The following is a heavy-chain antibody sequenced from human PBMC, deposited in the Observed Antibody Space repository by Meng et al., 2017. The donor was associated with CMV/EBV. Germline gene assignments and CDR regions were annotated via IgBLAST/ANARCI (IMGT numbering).Heavy chain of an antibody. D-gene: IGHD1-26*01. CDR2: ISSSSSYI. CDR1: GFTFSGYS. Sequence: GFTFSGYSMNWVRQAPGKGLEWVSSISSSSSYIYYADSVKGRFTISRDNAKNSLYLQMNSLRAEDTAVYYCARVRKWELLHRGYFDYWGQGTLVTVSS. V-gene: IGHV3-21*01. CDR3: ARVRKWELLHRGYFDY. J-gene: IGHJ4*02.